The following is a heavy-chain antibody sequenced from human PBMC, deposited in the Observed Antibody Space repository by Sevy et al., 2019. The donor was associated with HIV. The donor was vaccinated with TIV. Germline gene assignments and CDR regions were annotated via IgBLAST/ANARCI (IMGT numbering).Heavy chain of an antibody. J-gene: IGHJ4*02. Sequence: GGSLRLSCAASGFTFSSYGMHWVRQAPGKGLEWVAVIWYDGSNKYYADSVKGRFTISRDNSKNTLYLQMNSLRAEDTAVYYCARSGYISGWLYYFDYWGQGTLVTVSS. V-gene: IGHV3-33*01. CDR1: GFTFSSYG. CDR2: IWYDGSNK. D-gene: IGHD6-19*01. CDR3: ARSGYISGWLYYFDY.